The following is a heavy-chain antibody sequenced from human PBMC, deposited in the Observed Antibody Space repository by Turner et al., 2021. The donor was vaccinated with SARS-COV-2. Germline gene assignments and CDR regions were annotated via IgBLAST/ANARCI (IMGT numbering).Heavy chain of an antibody. V-gene: IGHV3-7*03. CDR1: GFTFSSYW. J-gene: IGHJ4*02. CDR3: ARLHTSSWYFDY. Sequence: EVQLVESGGGLVQPGGSLRLPCAASGFTFSSYWMSWVRQGPGKGLEWVANIKQDGSEKYYVDSVKSRFTISRDNAKNSLYLQMNSLRAEDTAVYYCARLHTSSWYFDYWGQGTLVTVSS. CDR2: IKQDGSEK. D-gene: IGHD6-13*01.